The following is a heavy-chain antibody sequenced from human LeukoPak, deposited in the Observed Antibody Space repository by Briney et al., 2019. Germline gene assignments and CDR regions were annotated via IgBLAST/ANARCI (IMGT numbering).Heavy chain of an antibody. V-gene: IGHV1-69*01. CDR3: AREESYYAFDI. CDR2: IFPIFGTA. D-gene: IGHD1-26*01. J-gene: IGHJ3*02. Sequence: SVKVSCKASGGTFSSYAISWVRQAPGQGLEWMGGIFPIFGTANYAQRFQGRVTITADESTSTAYMELSSLRSEDTAVYYCAREESYYAFDIWGQGTMVTVSS. CDR1: GGTFSSYA.